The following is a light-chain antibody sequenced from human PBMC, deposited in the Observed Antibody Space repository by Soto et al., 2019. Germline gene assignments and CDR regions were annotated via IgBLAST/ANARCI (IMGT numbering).Light chain of an antibody. CDR2: EAS. V-gene: IGKV1-5*03. CDR3: QQYNDSFPYT. J-gene: IGKJ2*01. Sequence: DIQMTQSPPTLSASVGDRVTITCRASQSISRWLAWYQQKPGTVPKLLIYEASTLESGVPSRFSGSRSGTEFTLTVSSLQPDDFATYYCQQYNDSFPYTFGQGTKLEIK. CDR1: QSISRW.